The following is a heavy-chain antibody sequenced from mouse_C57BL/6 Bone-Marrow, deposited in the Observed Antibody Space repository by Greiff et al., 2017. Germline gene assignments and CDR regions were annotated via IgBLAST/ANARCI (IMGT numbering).Heavy chain of an antibody. CDR1: GYTFTSYG. J-gene: IGHJ2*01. CDR2: IYPRSGNT. CDR3: ARLWFRNYFDY. Sequence: VQLQQSGAELARPGASVKLSCKASGYTFTSYGISWVKQRTGQGLEWIGEIYPRSGNTYYNEKFKGKATLTADKSSSTAYMELRSLTSEDSAVXICARLWFRNYFDYWGQGTTLTVSS. D-gene: IGHD2-2*01. V-gene: IGHV1-81*01.